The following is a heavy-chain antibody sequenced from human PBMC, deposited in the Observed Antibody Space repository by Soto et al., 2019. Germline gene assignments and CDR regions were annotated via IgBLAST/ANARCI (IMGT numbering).Heavy chain of an antibody. Sequence: QPGGSLRLSCAASGFTFSRSWMSWVRQAPGKGLEWVANTNEDGSQINYVDSVKGRFTASRDNAKNLLFLQMNNLRGEDTAIYYCARDPRNGAIDYWGQGTLVTVSS. V-gene: IGHV3-7*01. CDR3: ARDPRNGAIDY. CDR2: TNEDGSQI. D-gene: IGHD2-8*01. CDR1: GFTFSRSW. J-gene: IGHJ4*02.